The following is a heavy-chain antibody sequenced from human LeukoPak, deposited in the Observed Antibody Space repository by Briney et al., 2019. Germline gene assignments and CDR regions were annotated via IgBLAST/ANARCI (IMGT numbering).Heavy chain of an antibody. CDR2: IYPGDSDT. CDR3: ARHRVGVDKMATTSGYHFDY. CDR1: GYSFTSYW. Sequence: KHGESLKISCKGSGYSFTSYWIGWVRQMPGKGLEWMGIIYPGDSDTRYSPSFQGQVTISADKSISTAYLQWSSLKASDTAMYYCARHRVGVDKMATTSGYHFDYWGQGTLVTVSS. D-gene: IGHD5-24*01. V-gene: IGHV5-51*01. J-gene: IGHJ4*02.